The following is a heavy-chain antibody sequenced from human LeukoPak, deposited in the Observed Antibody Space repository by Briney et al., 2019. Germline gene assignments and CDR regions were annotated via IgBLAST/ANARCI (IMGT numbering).Heavy chain of an antibody. D-gene: IGHD6-19*01. CDR2: IYYSGST. J-gene: IGHJ6*02. Sequence: PSETLSLTCTVSGGSFSSSTYYWGWIRQPPGKGLEWIGSIYYSGSTYYNPSLKSRVTISVDTSKNQFSLKLSSVTAADTAVYYCARHLRWLEYYYGMDVWGQGTTVTVSS. V-gene: IGHV4-39*01. CDR1: GGSFSSSTYY. CDR3: ARHLRWLEYYYGMDV.